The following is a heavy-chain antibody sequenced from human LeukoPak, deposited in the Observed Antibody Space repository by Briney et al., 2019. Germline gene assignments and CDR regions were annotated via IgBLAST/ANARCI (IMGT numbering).Heavy chain of an antibody. J-gene: IGHJ6*03. CDR1: GFSLSTSGMC. CDR2: IDWDDDK. CDR3: ARTAGGNSYFYYMDV. Sequence: SGPTLVNPTQTLTLTCTFSGFSLSTSGMCVSWIRQPPGKALGWLARIDWDDDKYYSTYLKTRLTISKDTSKNQVVLTMTNVNPKDTATYYCARTAGGNSYFYYMDVWGKGTTVTVSS. V-gene: IGHV2-70*11. D-gene: IGHD4-23*01.